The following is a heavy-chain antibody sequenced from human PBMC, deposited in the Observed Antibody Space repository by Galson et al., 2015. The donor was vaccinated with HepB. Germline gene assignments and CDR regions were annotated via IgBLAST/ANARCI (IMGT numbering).Heavy chain of an antibody. J-gene: IGHJ4*02. CDR2: IRSKPYGGTT. V-gene: IGHV3-49*03. CDR1: GFSFRDYA. Sequence: SLRLSCATSGFSFRDYAMNWFRQAPGKGLEWVGFIRSKPYGGTTQYVASVKGRFTISRDDSKSIAYLQMDSLRVEDTAVYYCARDGATAPPDYRGQGTLVTVSS. CDR3: ARDGATAPPDY.